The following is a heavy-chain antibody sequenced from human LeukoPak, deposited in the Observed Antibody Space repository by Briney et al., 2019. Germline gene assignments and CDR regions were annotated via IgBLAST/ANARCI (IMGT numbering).Heavy chain of an antibody. CDR1: GFTFSSYA. CDR3: ARDRGGKGWLQFGYYYYGMDV. J-gene: IGHJ6*02. CDR2: ISYDGSNK. Sequence: PGGSPRLSCAASGFTFSSYAMHWVRQAPGKGLEWVAVISYDGSNKYYADSVKGRFTISRDNSKNTLYLQMNSLRAEDTAVYYCARDRGGKGWLQFGYYYYGMDVWGQGTTVTVSS. V-gene: IGHV3-30-3*01. D-gene: IGHD5-24*01.